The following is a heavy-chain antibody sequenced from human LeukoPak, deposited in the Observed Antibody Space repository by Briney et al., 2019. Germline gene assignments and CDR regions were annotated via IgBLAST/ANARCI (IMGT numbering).Heavy chain of an antibody. CDR3: TRVIVAVPGYFDYFDF. CDR1: GFTFSNYY. CDR2: INEDGSNK. J-gene: IGHJ4*02. Sequence: GGSLRLSCAASGFTFSNYYMRWIRQAPGKGLEWVANINEDGSNKWHMGSVKGRFTVSRDNARNSLYLQMNSLRAEDTAVYYCTRVIVAVPGYFDYFDFWGQGALVTVSS. D-gene: IGHD6-19*01. V-gene: IGHV3-7*01.